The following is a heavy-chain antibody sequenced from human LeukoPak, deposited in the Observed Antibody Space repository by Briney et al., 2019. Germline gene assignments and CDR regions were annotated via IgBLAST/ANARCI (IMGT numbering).Heavy chain of an antibody. CDR2: INPNSGGT. V-gene: IGHV1-2*02. CDR3: ARGFRSSISWYYFDY. Sequence: ASVKVSCKASGYTFTGYYMHWVRQAPGQGLEWMGWINPNSGGTNYAQKFQGRVTMTRDTSISTAYMELSRLRSDDTAVYYCARGFRSSISWYYFDYWGQGTLVTVSS. J-gene: IGHJ4*02. D-gene: IGHD6-13*01. CDR1: GYTFTGYY.